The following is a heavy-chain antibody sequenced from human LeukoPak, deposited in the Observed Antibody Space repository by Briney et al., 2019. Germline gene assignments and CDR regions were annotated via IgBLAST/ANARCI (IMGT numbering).Heavy chain of an antibody. J-gene: IGHJ5*02. D-gene: IGHD6-13*01. V-gene: IGHV4-59*01. CDR2: IYYSGST. CDR1: GGSISSYY. CDR3: ARGQQLVFFWFDP. Sequence: SETLSLTCTVSGGSISSYYWSWIRQPPGKGLEWIGYIYYSGSTNYNPSLKSRVTISVDTSKNQFSLKLSSVTAADTAAYYCARGQQLVFFWFDPWGQGTLVTVSS.